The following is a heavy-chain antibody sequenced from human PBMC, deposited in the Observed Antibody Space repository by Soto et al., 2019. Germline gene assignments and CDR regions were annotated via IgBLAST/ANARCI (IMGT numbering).Heavy chain of an antibody. V-gene: IGHV4-4*07. Sequence: SETLSLTCAVSGSSISRHYWSWIRQPAGKGLEWIGRIYSCGSTNNNTSLKSRVTMSVEMSKNQFSLKMSSVTAADTAVYYCARDGALSEGMDVWGHGTPVTVSS. CDR3: ARDGALSEGMDV. CDR1: GSSISRHY. CDR2: IYSCGST. D-gene: IGHD3-10*01. J-gene: IGHJ6*01.